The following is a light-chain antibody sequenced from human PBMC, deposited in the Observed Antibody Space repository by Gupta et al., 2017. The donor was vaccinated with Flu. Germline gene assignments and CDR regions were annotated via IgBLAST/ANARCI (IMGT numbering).Light chain of an antibody. CDR2: KAS. Sequence: PSTLSASVGDRLTITCRASQSINSWLAPYQQKPGKAPKLPIYKASSSERRVPSTFSGSGSGRDFTLTISSLRPDDIANYNSQQDKNYPLTFGGGTKVEIK. CDR1: QSINSW. CDR3: QQDKNYPLT. J-gene: IGKJ4*01. V-gene: IGKV1-5*03.